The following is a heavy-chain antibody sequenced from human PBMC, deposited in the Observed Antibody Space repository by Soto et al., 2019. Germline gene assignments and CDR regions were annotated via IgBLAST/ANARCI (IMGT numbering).Heavy chain of an antibody. V-gene: IGHV4-34*01. CDR2: INHSGTT. Sequence: PSETLSLTCAVYGGSFSGYYWSWIRQSPGKGLEWIGEINHSGTTNYNPSLKSRVTTSVDTSKNQFYLKLSSVTAADTAVYYCARDSVRFGPAFDYWGQGTLVTVSS. J-gene: IGHJ4*02. CDR3: ARDSVRFGPAFDY. D-gene: IGHD3-3*01. CDR1: GGSFSGYY.